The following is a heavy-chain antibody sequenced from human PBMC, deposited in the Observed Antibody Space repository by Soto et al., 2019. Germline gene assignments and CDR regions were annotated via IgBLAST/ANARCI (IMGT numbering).Heavy chain of an antibody. CDR3: ASAGFDRLYFDQ. D-gene: IGHD3-16*02. Sequence: EVQLVESGGDLIQPGGSLRLSCAASGFTVTNSYMAWVRQGPGKGQEWVSVVYTSGRTYHEVSVKVRFTVSKDISTNMFFLQMNKLSAADMATYYCASAGFDRLYFDQWGRGALVTVSS. CDR2: VYTSGRT. V-gene: IGHV3-53*01. CDR1: GFTVTNSY. J-gene: IGHJ4*02.